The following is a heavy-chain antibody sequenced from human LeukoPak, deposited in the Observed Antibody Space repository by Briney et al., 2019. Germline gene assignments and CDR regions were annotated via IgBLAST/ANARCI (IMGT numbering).Heavy chain of an antibody. Sequence: QAGGSLRLSCAASGFTFSSYGMHWVRQGPGKGLEWVAVISYDGSNKYYADSVKGRFTISRDNSKNTLYLQMNSLRAEDTAVYYCARQPPDYWGQGTLVTVSS. J-gene: IGHJ4*02. CDR2: ISYDGSNK. CDR3: ARQPPDY. CDR1: GFTFSSYG. V-gene: IGHV3-30*03.